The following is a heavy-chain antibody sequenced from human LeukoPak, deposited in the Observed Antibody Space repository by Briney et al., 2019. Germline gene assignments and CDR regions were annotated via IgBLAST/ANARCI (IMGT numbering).Heavy chain of an antibody. Sequence: AGGSLRLSCAASGFTFSSYATSWVRQAPGKGLEWVSAISGSGGSTYYADSVKGRFTISRDNSKNTLYLQMNSLRAEDTAVYYCAKDGPLGARWSLNYFDYWGQGTLVTVSS. CDR3: AKDGPLGARWSLNYFDY. V-gene: IGHV3-23*01. CDR2: ISGSGGST. D-gene: IGHD7-27*01. CDR1: GFTFSSYA. J-gene: IGHJ4*02.